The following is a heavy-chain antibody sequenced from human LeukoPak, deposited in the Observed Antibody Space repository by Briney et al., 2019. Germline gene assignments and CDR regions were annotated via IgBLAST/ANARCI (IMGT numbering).Heavy chain of an antibody. CDR2: ISYDGSNK. Sequence: GGSLRLSCAASGFTFSSYAMHWVRQAPGKGLEWVAVISYDGSNKYYADSVKGRFTISRDNSKNTLYLQMNSLRAEDTAVYYCARERPPDIWFGAQDSHYYYYGMDVWGQGTTVTVSS. J-gene: IGHJ6*02. D-gene: IGHD3-10*01. CDR3: ARERPPDIWFGAQDSHYYYYGMDV. CDR1: GFTFSSYA. V-gene: IGHV3-30-3*01.